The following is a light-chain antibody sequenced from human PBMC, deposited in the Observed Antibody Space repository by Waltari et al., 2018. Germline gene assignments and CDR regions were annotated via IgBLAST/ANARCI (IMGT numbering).Light chain of an antibody. J-gene: IGLJ3*02. CDR3: CSYVGSANSV. Sequence: QSALTQTASVSGSPGQAITISCSGTSSDIGKYNLVSWYQQHPGKAPTLIIYDVNKRPSGVSNRFSGSKSGNTAFLTISGLQTADEADYYCCSYVGSANSVFGGGTKLTVL. CDR1: SSDIGKYNL. CDR2: DVN. V-gene: IGLV2-23*02.